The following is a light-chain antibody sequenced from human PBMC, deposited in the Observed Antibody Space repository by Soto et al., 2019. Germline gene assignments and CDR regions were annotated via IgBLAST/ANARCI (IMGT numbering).Light chain of an antibody. CDR1: QSISNH. CDR2: AAS. J-gene: IGKJ1*01. CDR3: QQSYSSPPT. V-gene: IGKV1-39*01. Sequence: DIQMTQSPSSLSASVDDRVIITCRASQSISNHLNWYQQKPGKAPKLLIFAASSLQSGVPSRFSGSRSGPDFTLTISSLQPEDFATYYCQQSYSSPPTFGQGTKVE.